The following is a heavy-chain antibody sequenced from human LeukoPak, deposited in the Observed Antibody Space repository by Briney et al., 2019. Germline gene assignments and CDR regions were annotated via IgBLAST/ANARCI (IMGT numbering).Heavy chain of an antibody. CDR1: GGSISSYY. CDR3: ARDYYDSSGYYFDY. J-gene: IGHJ4*02. D-gene: IGHD3-22*01. CDR2: IYTSGST. V-gene: IGHV4-4*07. Sequence: SETLSLTCTVSGGSISSYYWSWIRQPAGKGLEWIGRIYTSGSTNYNPSLKSRVTMSVGTSKNQFSLKLSSVTAADTAVYYCARDYYDSSGYYFDYWGQGTLVTVSS.